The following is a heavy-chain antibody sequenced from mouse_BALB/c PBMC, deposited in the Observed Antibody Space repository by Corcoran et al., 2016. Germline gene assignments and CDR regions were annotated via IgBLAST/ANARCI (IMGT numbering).Heavy chain of an antibody. CDR3: ARGRYDDAMDY. CDR2: INTYTGEP. V-gene: IGHV9-3-1*01. CDR1: GYTFTNYG. D-gene: IGHD2-14*01. Sequence: QIQLVQSGPELKKPGETVKISCKASGYTFTNYGMNWVKQAPGKGLKWMGWINTYTGEPTYADDFKGRFAFSLETSASTAYLQINNLKNEDTATYFCARGRYDDAMDYWGQGTSVTVSS. J-gene: IGHJ4*01.